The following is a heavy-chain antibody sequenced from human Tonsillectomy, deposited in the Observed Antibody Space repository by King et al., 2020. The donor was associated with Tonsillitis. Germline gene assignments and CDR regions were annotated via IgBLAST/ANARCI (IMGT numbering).Heavy chain of an antibody. V-gene: IGHV3-9*01. CDR2: ISWNSGSI. J-gene: IGHJ5*02. Sequence: VQLVESGGGLVQPGRSLRLSCAASGFTFDDYAMHWVRQAPGKGLEWVSGISWNSGSIGYADSVKGRFTISRDNAKNSLYLQMNSLRAEGTALYYCAKDRAAAGPEGWFDPWGQGTLVTVSS. CDR1: GFTFDDYA. CDR3: AKDRAAAGPEGWFDP. D-gene: IGHD6-13*01.